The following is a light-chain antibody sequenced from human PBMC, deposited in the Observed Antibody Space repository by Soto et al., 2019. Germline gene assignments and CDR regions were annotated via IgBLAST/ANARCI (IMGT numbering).Light chain of an antibody. CDR1: QSISSY. Sequence: DIQMTQSPSSLSASVGDRVTITCRASQSISSYLNWYQQKPGKAPKLLIYAASSLQSGVPSRFSGSGSGTDFTLTISSIQPQVFSTYSCQQTYSTPWTFGQGTKVEIK. CDR3: QQTYSTPWT. V-gene: IGKV1-39*01. J-gene: IGKJ1*01. CDR2: AAS.